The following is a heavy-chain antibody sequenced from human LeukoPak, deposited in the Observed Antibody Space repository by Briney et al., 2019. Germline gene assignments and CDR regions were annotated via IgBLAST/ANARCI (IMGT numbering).Heavy chain of an antibody. D-gene: IGHD2-15*01. CDR2: INPNSGGT. CDR1: GYTFTGYY. Sequence: ASVKVSCKASGYTFTGYYMHWVRQAPGQGLEWMGWINPNSGGTNYAQKLQGRVTMTTDTSTSTAYMELRSLRSDDTAVYYCARGYCSGGSCYADWFDPWGQGTLVTVSS. CDR3: ARGYCSGGSCYADWFDP. J-gene: IGHJ5*02. V-gene: IGHV1-2*02.